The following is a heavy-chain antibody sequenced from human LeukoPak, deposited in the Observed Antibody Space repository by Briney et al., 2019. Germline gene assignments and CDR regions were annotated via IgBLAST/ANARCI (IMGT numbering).Heavy chain of an antibody. V-gene: IGHV3-30*03. CDR1: GFTFSSYG. Sequence: GGSLRLSCAASGFTFSSYGMHWVRQAPGKGLEWVALISNDGSNEYYADSVKGRFTISRDNSKNTVSLQMNSLTAEDTAVYYCARGSGNSYGVFDYWGQGTLVTVSS. D-gene: IGHD5-18*01. J-gene: IGHJ4*02. CDR2: ISNDGSNE. CDR3: ARGSGNSYGVFDY.